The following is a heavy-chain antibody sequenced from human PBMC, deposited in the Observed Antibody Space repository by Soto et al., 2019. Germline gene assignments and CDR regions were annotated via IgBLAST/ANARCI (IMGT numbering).Heavy chain of an antibody. J-gene: IGHJ4*02. D-gene: IGHD5-12*01. CDR3: AEDQENGYTWILDY. CDR1: GFTFSSYG. V-gene: IGHV3-30*18. CDR2: ISYDASNK. Sequence: GGSLRLSCAASGFTFSSYGMHWVRQAPGKGLEWVAVISYDASNKYYADSVKGRFTISRDNSKNTLYLQMNSLRAEDTAVYYSAEDQENGYTWILDYWGQGTLVTVSS.